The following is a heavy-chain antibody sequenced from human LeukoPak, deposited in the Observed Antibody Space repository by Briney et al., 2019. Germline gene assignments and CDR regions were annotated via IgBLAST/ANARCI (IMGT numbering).Heavy chain of an antibody. V-gene: IGHV1-18*04. J-gene: IGHJ5*02. Sequence: ASVKVSCKASGYTFTGYYMHWVRQAPGQGLEWMGWISAYNGNTNYAQKLQGRVTMTTDTSTSTAYMELRSLRSDDTAVYYCARAWEVAYSSLRFDPWGQGTLVTVSS. D-gene: IGHD6-6*01. CDR2: ISAYNGNT. CDR3: ARAWEVAYSSLRFDP. CDR1: GYTFTGYY.